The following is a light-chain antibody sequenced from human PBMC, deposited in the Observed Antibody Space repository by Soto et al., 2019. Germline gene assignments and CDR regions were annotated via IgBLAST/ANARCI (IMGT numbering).Light chain of an antibody. CDR3: SSYAGSNIGV. CDR1: SSDVGGYNY. V-gene: IGLV2-8*01. CDR2: EVS. J-gene: IGLJ1*01. Sequence: QSALTQPPSASGSPGQSVTISCTGTSSDVGGYNYVSWYQQHPGKAPKLMIYEVSKRPSGVPVRFSGSKSGNTASLTVSGLQAEDEAAYYCSSYAGSNIGVFGTGTKVTVL.